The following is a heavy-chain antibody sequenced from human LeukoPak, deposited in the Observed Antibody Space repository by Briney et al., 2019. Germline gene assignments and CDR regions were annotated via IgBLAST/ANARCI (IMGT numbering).Heavy chain of an antibody. J-gene: IGHJ3*02. CDR2: TYYRSKWYN. CDR3: ARDQGLGRYAFDI. D-gene: IGHD7-27*01. CDR1: GDSVSTNSAT. V-gene: IGHV6-1*01. Sequence: SQTLSLTCAISGDSVSTNSATGNWIRQSPSRGLEWLGRTYYRSKWYNDYAVSVKSRITINPDTSKNQFSLQLNSVTPEDTAVYYCARDQGLGRYAFDIWGQGTMVTVSS.